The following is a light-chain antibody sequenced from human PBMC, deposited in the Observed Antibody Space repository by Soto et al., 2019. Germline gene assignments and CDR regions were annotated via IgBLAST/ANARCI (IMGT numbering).Light chain of an antibody. V-gene: IGKV1-39*01. Sequence: DIQMTQSPSSLSASVGDRVTITCRTSQSVSIYVNWYQQKPGKAPILLIYASSSLQSGVPSRVSGSGSGTEFTLTISSLQPDDFATYYCQQYNTFWTFGPGTKVDI. CDR2: ASS. CDR3: QQYNTFWT. CDR1: QSVSIY. J-gene: IGKJ1*01.